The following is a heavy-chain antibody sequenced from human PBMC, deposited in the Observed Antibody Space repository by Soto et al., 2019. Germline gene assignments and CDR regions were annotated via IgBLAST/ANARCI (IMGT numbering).Heavy chain of an antibody. CDR2: TYYRSKWYN. CDR1: GDSVSSNRDA. V-gene: IGHV6-1*01. Sequence: SQTLSLTCAISGDSVSSNRDAWNWIRQSPSRGLEWLGRTYYRSKWYNEYAVSVKSRITINPDTSKNQFSLQLNSVTPEDTAMYYCARGGTDASRGPLGLDYWGQGTLVTVSS. CDR3: ARGGTDASRGPLGLDY. D-gene: IGHD3-16*01. J-gene: IGHJ4*02.